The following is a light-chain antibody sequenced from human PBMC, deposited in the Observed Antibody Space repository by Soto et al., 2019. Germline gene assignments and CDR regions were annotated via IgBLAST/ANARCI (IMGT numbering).Light chain of an antibody. V-gene: IGKV3-15*01. CDR3: QHYNKGPRT. CDR1: QSVSNN. J-gene: IGKJ4*01. Sequence: EIVMTQSPATLSLSPGEKATLSCRASQSVSNNLAWYQQKPGQAPILLIYFASTGATAIPAMFCGSRAGTEFTLTNSRLQSEDSATYSCQHYNKGPRTFGGGTKVETK. CDR2: FAS.